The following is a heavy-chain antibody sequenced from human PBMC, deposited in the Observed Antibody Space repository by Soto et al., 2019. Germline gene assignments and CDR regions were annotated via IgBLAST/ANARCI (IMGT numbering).Heavy chain of an antibody. CDR2: ISAYNGNT. V-gene: IGHV1-18*01. CDR3: ARYGGQLERGGGPGDAFDI. Sequence: QVQLVQSGAEVKKPGASVKVSCKASGYTFTSYGISWVRQAPGQGLEWMGWISAYNGNTNYAQKLQGRVTMTTDTSTSTAYMERRSLRSDDTAVYYCARYGGQLERGGGPGDAFDIWGQGTMVTVSS. J-gene: IGHJ3*02. D-gene: IGHD1-1*01. CDR1: GYTFTSYG.